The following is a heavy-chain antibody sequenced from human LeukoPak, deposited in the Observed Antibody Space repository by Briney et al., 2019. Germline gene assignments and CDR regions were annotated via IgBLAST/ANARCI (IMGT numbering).Heavy chain of an antibody. CDR3: ARDNYSSIDY. CDR1: GFTFSDYY. J-gene: IGHJ4*02. V-gene: IGHV3-11*01. Sequence: PGGSLGLSCAASGFTFSDYYMSWIRQAPGKGLEWVSYSSSSGSTIYYADSVKGRFTISRDNAKNSLYLQVNSLRAEDTAVYYCARDNYSSIDYWGQGTLVTVSS. D-gene: IGHD5-18*01. CDR2: SSSSGSTI.